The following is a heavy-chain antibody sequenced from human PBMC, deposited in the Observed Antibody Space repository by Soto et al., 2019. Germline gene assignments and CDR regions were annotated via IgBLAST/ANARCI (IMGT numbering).Heavy chain of an antibody. Sequence: KVSCKASGYTFTGYYMHWVRQAPGQGLEWMGWINPNSGGTNYAQKFQGWVTMTRDTSISTAYMELSRLRSDDTAVYYCAREGIAVAGTAFNWFDPWGQGTLVTVSS. CDR2: INPNSGGT. D-gene: IGHD6-19*01. CDR3: AREGIAVAGTAFNWFDP. V-gene: IGHV1-2*04. CDR1: GYTFTGYY. J-gene: IGHJ5*02.